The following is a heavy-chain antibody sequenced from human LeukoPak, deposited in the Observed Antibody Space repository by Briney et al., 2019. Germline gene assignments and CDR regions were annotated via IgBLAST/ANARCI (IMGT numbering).Heavy chain of an antibody. V-gene: IGHV3-30*02. CDR2: IRYDGSNK. D-gene: IGHD3-16*02. Sequence: PGGSLRLSCAASGFTFSSYGMHWVRQAPGKGLEWVAFIRYDGSNKYYADSVKGRFTISRDNSKNTLYLQMNSLRAEDTAVYYCARDSIMITFGGVISWGQGTLVTVSS. CDR1: GFTFSSYG. J-gene: IGHJ4*02. CDR3: ARDSIMITFGGVIS.